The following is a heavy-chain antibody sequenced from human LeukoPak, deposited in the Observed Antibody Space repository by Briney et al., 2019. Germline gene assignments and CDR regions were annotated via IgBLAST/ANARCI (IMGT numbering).Heavy chain of an antibody. V-gene: IGHV3-48*01. Sequence: GGSLRLSCAASGFTFSSYSMNWVRQAPGKGLEWVSYISSSSSTIYYADSVKGRLTISRDNAKNSLYLQMNSLRAEDTAVYYCAPCIGDFWSGYYHFDYWGQGTLVTVSS. D-gene: IGHD3-3*01. CDR3: APCIGDFWSGYYHFDY. CDR2: ISSSSSTI. J-gene: IGHJ4*02. CDR1: GFTFSSYS.